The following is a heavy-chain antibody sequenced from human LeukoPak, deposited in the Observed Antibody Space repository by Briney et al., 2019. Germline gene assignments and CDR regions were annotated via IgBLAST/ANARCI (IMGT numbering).Heavy chain of an antibody. Sequence: ASVKVSCKVSGYTLTELSMHWVRQAPGKGLEWMGGFDPEDGETIYAQKFQGRVTMTEDTSTDTAYMELSSLRSEDTAVYYCATYYGDYAVALYFDYWGQGTLVTVSS. J-gene: IGHJ4*02. CDR3: ATYYGDYAVALYFDY. V-gene: IGHV1-24*01. CDR2: FDPEDGET. D-gene: IGHD4-17*01. CDR1: GYTLTELS.